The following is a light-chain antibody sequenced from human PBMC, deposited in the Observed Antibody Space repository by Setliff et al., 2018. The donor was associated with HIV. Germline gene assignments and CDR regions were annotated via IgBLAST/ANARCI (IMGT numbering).Light chain of an antibody. CDR1: NLGSKR. CDR3: QVWDSGSDHAGV. Sequence: SYELTQPPSVSVAPGKTAYITCERNNLGSKRVHWYQQRPGQAPVLVIYYITDRPSGIPERFSGSKSGDTATLTISRVEAGDEADYYCQVWDSGSDHAGVFGTGTKV. CDR2: YIT. J-gene: IGLJ1*01. V-gene: IGLV3-21*04.